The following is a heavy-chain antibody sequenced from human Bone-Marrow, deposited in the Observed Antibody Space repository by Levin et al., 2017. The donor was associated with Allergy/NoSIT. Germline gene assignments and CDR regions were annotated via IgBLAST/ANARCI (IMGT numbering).Heavy chain of an antibody. CDR1: GDSVSSNSAA. V-gene: IGHV6-1*01. J-gene: IGHJ4*02. Sequence: SETLSLTCAISGDSVSSNSAAWNWVRQSPSRGLEWLGRAYYRSKWYTDYVVSVKSRITINPDTSNNQFSLQLNSVTPEDTAVYYCARGFYRFDYWGQGILVTVSS. CDR3: ARGFYRFDY. CDR2: AYYRSKWYT. D-gene: IGHD4-11*01.